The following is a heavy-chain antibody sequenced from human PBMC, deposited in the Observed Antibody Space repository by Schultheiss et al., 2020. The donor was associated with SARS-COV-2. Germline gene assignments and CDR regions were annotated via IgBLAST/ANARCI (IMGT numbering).Heavy chain of an antibody. D-gene: IGHD2-2*01. V-gene: IGHV3-9*01. CDR1: GFTFDDYA. J-gene: IGHJ5*02. CDR3: ARVWGYVVPAAGWFDP. CDR2: ISWNSGSI. Sequence: GGSLRLSCAASGFTFDDYAMHWVRQAPGKGLEWVSGISWNSGSIGYADSVKGRFTISRDISQNTLFLQMNSLRAEDTAVYYCARVWGYVVPAAGWFDPWGQGTLVTVSS.